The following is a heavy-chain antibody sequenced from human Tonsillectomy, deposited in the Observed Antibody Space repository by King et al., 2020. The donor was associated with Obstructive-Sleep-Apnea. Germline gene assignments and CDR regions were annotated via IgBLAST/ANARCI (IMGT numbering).Heavy chain of an antibody. CDR2: IRYDGNNK. CDR1: GFTFSSCG. CDR3: AKNLHMGVVVPAELDY. Sequence: VQLVESGGGVVQPGRSLRLSCAASGFTFSSCGMHWVRQAPGKGLEWVAFIRYDGNNKYYADSVKGRFTISRDNSSNTLYLQMNSLRPEDTAMYYCAKNLHMGVVVPAELDYWGQGTLVTVSS. J-gene: IGHJ4*02. V-gene: IGHV3-30*02. D-gene: IGHD2-2*01.